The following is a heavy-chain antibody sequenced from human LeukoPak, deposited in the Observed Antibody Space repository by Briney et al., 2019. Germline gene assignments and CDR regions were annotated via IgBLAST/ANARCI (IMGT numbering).Heavy chain of an antibody. Sequence: SVKVSCKASGGTFSNFAISWVRQAPGQGPEWMGGIIPIFGTANYAQKFQGRVTITADESTSTAYMELSSLRSEDTAVYYCGGVATTMNGMDVWGQGTTVTVSS. CDR2: IIPIFGTA. D-gene: IGHD4-17*01. CDR3: GGVATTMNGMDV. CDR1: GGTFSNFA. J-gene: IGHJ6*02. V-gene: IGHV1-69*13.